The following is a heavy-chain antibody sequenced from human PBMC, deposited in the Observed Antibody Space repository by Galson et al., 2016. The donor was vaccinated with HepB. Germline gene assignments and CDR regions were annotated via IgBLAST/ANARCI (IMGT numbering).Heavy chain of an antibody. J-gene: IGHJ4*02. V-gene: IGHV5-10-1*01. Sequence: QSGAEVKKPGNSLRISCKDSGYTFTSYWINWVRQMPGKGLEWMGRIDPSASFTTYNPSFQGHVTFSADRSISTAYLQWSSLKASDTAMYYCVRSGRDLQHFSSNAHGGFDYWGQGTLVSVSS. CDR1: GYTFTSYW. CDR2: IDPSASFT. D-gene: IGHD3-16*01. CDR3: VRSGRDLQHFSSNAHGGFDY.